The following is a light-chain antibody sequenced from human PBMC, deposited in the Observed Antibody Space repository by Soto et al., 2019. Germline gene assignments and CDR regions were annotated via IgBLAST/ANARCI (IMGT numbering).Light chain of an antibody. CDR2: SNN. J-gene: IGLJ2*01. Sequence: QAVVTQPPSASGTPGQTVTISCSGSSSNIGSNTVNWYQQLPGAAPKLLIHSNNQRPSGVPDRFFGSKSGTSASLAISGLQSEDEADYYCSTWDDSVNGPLFGGGTKLTVL. V-gene: IGLV1-44*01. CDR1: SSNIGSNT. CDR3: STWDDSVNGPL.